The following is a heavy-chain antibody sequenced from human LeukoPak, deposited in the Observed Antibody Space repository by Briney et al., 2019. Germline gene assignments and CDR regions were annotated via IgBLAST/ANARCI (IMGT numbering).Heavy chain of an antibody. V-gene: IGHV1-69*15. CDR2: IIPISGTT. CDR3: ARKLRLGGNWFDP. D-gene: IGHD1-26*01. J-gene: IGHJ5*02. CDR1: GGTFTSYA. Sequence: SVKDSCKTSGGTFTSYAITWVRQAPGQGLELMGKIIPISGTTNYAQKFQGRVTFTADESTSTAYMELSSLRSEDTALYYCARKLRLGGNWFDPWGQGTLVTVSS.